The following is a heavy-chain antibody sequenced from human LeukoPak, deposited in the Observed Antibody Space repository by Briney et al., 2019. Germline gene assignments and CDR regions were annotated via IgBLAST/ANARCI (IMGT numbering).Heavy chain of an antibody. CDR2: IYYSGST. J-gene: IGHJ5*02. Sequence: PSETLSLTCTVSGGSISSYYWRWIRQPPGKGLEWIGYIYYSGSTNYNPSLKSRVTISVDTSKNQFSLKLSSVTAADTAVYYCARARLLLDWFDPWGQGTLVTVSS. D-gene: IGHD2-2*01. CDR1: GGSISSYY. V-gene: IGHV4-59*08. CDR3: ARARLLLDWFDP.